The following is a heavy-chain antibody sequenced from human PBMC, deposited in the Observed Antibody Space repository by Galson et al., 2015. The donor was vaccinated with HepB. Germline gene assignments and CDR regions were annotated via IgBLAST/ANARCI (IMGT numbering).Heavy chain of an antibody. V-gene: IGHV3-7*01. CDR2: IRQDGSEK. D-gene: IGHD3-16*01. CDR3: ARLVGWGRFDS. J-gene: IGHJ5*01. Sequence: SLRLSCAASGFTFSSYRMVWVRQAPEKGLVWVARIRQDGSEKNYVDSVKGRFTISRDNAENAVHLQMNSLRVEDTAVYHCARLVGWGRFDSWGQGTLVIVSS. CDR1: GFTFSSYR.